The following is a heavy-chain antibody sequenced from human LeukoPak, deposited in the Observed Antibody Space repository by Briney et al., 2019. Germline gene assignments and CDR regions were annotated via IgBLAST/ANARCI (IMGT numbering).Heavy chain of an antibody. CDR3: AKDKYFDFWSGSDY. CDR1: GFTFSSYA. Sequence: GGSLRLSCAASGFTFSSYAMSWVRQAPGKGLEWVSTISGSGVSTYYADSVKGRFTISRDNSKNTLYLQMSSLRAGDTAVYYCAKDKYFDFWSGSDYWGQGTLVTVSS. V-gene: IGHV3-23*01. CDR2: ISGSGVST. D-gene: IGHD3-3*01. J-gene: IGHJ4*02.